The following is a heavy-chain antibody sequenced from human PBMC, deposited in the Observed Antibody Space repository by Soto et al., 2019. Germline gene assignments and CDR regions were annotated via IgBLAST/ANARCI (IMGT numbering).Heavy chain of an antibody. CDR3: AVRALRYFDWQQDGMDAFDI. J-gene: IGHJ3*02. Sequence: GGSLRLSCAASGFTFGDYYMSWIRQAPGKGLEWVSYISSSGSSTYYVDSVRGRFTISRDNSKSTLYLQMNSLKTEDTAVYYCAVRALRYFDWQQDGMDAFDIWGQGTMVTVAS. CDR1: GFTFGDYY. D-gene: IGHD3-9*01. CDR2: ISSSGSST. V-gene: IGHV3-11*01.